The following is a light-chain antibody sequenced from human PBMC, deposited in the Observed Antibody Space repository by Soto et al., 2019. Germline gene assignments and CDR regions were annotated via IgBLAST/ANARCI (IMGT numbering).Light chain of an antibody. CDR3: SSYTRSSTWV. J-gene: IGLJ3*02. Sequence: QSVLTQPASVSGSPGQSITISCTGTSRDVGGYNYVSWYQQHPGKAPKLMIYEVSNRLSGVSNRFSGSKSGNTASLTISGLQAEDEADYYCSSYTRSSTWVFGGGTKLTVL. V-gene: IGLV2-14*01. CDR2: EVS. CDR1: SRDVGGYNY.